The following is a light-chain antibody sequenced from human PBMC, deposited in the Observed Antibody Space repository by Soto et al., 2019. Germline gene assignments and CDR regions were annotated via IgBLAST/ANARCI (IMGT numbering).Light chain of an antibody. CDR3: QQSYSTLKWT. V-gene: IGKV1-39*01. CDR2: AAS. J-gene: IGKJ1*01. Sequence: DIQMTQSPSSLSASVGDRVTITCRASQSISNLLNWYQQKPGKAPKLLIYAASSLQSGVPSRFSGSGSGTDFTLTISSLQPEDFATYYCQQSYSTLKWTFGQGTKVEIK. CDR1: QSISNL.